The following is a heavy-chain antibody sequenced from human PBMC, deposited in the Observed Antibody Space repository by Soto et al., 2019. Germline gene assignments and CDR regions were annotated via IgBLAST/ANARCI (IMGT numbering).Heavy chain of an antibody. CDR3: ARDRGPSSGYYPYWFDP. D-gene: IGHD3-22*01. J-gene: IGHJ5*02. Sequence: QVQLVQSGAEVKKPGSSVNVSCKASGGTFSSYAITWVRQAPGQGLEWMGGIIPIFGTANYAQKFQGRVTITADESTSKAYMELSSLRSEDTAVYYCARDRGPSSGYYPYWFDPWGQGTLVTVSS. V-gene: IGHV1-69*12. CDR2: IIPIFGTA. CDR1: GGTFSSYA.